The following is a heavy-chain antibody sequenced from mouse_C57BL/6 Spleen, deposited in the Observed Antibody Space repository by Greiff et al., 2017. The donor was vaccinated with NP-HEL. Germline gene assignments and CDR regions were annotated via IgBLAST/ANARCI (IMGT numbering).Heavy chain of an antibody. CDR3: ARLDGTVPWFAY. V-gene: IGHV1-50*01. J-gene: IGHJ3*01. CDR1: GYTFTSYW. D-gene: IGHD4-1*01. CDR2: IDPSDSYT. Sequence: VQLQQSGAELVKPGASVKLSCKASGYTFTSYWMQWVKQRPGQGLEWIGEIDPSDSYTNYNQKFKGKATLTVDTSSSTAYMQLSSLTSEDSAVYYCARLDGTVPWFAYWGQGTLVTVSA.